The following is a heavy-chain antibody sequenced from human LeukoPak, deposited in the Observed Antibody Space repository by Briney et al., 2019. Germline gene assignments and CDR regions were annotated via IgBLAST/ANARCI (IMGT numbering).Heavy chain of an antibody. CDR1: GYSISSGYY. V-gene: IGHV4-38-2*02. J-gene: IGHJ4*02. D-gene: IGHD6-13*01. CDR3: ARGSSWSLGDY. CDR2: INHSGST. Sequence: SETLSLTCTVSGYSISSGYYWSWIRQPPGKGLEWIGEINHSGSTNYNPSLKSRVTISVDTSKNQFSLKLSSVTAADTAVYYCARGSSWSLGDYWGQGTLVTVSS.